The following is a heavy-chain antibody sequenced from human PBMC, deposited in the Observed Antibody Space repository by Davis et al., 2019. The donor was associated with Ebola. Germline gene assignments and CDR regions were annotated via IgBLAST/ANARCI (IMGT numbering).Heavy chain of an antibody. D-gene: IGHD1-26*01. CDR2: IRSKAYGGTT. J-gene: IGHJ5*02. V-gene: IGHV3-49*03. CDR3: TRGERGSIVGATEA. Sequence: PGGSLRLSCAASGFTFSSYEMSWFRQAPGKGLEWVGFIRSKAYGGTTEYAASVKGRFTISRDDSKSIAYLQMNSLKTEDTAVYYCTRGERGSIVGATEAWGQGTLVTVSS. CDR1: GFTFSSYE.